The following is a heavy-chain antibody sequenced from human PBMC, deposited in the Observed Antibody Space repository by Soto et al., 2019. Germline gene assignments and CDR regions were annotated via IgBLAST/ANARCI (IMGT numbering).Heavy chain of an antibody. CDR1: GGSFSGYY. V-gene: IGHV4-34*01. J-gene: IGHJ6*02. CDR3: ARDEHYYDSSGIYPYYYGMDV. D-gene: IGHD3-22*01. CDR2: ISHAAST. Sequence: QIQLLQWGAGLLKPSETLSLTCGIYGGSFSGYYWSWIRQPPGKGLEWIGEISHAASTNYNASLQSRVTISLDTSKNQFSRKLSSVTAADTAVYFCARDEHYYDSSGIYPYYYGMDVWDQGTTVTVSS.